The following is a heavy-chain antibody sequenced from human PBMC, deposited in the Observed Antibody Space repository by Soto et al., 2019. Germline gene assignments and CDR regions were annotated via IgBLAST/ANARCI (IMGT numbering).Heavy chain of an antibody. CDR1: GGSISSGDYY. CDR3: ARLYSNYANYYYYGMDV. CDR2: IYYSGST. Sequence: SETLSLTCTVSGGSISSGDYYWSWIRQPPGKGLEWIGYIYYSGSTYYNPSLKSRVTISVDTSKNQFSLKLSSVTAADTAVYYCARLYSNYANYYYYGMDVWGQGTTVTVSS. V-gene: IGHV4-30-4*01. D-gene: IGHD4-4*01. J-gene: IGHJ6*02.